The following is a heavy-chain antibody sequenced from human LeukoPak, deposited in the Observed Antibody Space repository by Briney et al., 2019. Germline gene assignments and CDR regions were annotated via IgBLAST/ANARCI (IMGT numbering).Heavy chain of an antibody. J-gene: IGHJ4*02. CDR3: ARLYIGSFDD. CDR1: GYIFTNHW. CDR2: IYPGDSDT. V-gene: IGHV5-51*01. D-gene: IGHD1-26*01. Sequence: GESLNMSCKTSGYIFTNHWIGWVRQMSGKGLEWMGIIYPGDSDTRYSPSFQGQVTISADKSISTTYLQWSSLKASDTAIYYCARLYIGSFDDWGQGTLVTVSS.